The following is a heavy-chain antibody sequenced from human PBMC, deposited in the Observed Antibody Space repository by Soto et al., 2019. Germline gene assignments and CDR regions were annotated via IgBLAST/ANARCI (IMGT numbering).Heavy chain of an antibody. J-gene: IGHJ6*02. CDR3: ARDLFGDYYGSGSPYGMDV. Sequence: PSETLSLTCTVSGGSISSGGYYWSWIRQHPGKGLEWIGYIYYSGSTYYNQSLKSRVTISVDTSKNQFSLKLSSVTAADTAVYYCARDLFGDYYGSGSPYGMDVWGQGTTVTVSS. CDR1: GGSISSGGYY. D-gene: IGHD3-10*01. V-gene: IGHV4-31*03. CDR2: IYYSGST.